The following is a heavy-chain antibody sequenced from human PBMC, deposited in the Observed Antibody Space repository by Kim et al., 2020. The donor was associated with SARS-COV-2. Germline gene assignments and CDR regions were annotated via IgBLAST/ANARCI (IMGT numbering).Heavy chain of an antibody. CDR2: INQDGSEK. Sequence: GGSLRLSCAASGFTFSSYWMAWFRQAPVRGLEWVATINQDGSEKYYLESVKGRFTISRDNAKNSLYLQMNSLRAEDTAVYFCARGQGDYWGQGTLVTVSS. CDR1: GFTFSSYW. V-gene: IGHV3-7*03. CDR3: ARGQGDY. J-gene: IGHJ4*02.